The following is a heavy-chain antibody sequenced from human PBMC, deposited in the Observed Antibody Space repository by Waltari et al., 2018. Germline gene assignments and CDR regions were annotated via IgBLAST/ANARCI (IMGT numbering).Heavy chain of an antibody. J-gene: IGHJ4*02. CDR1: GGSISSGSYY. D-gene: IGHD4-17*01. CDR2: IYTSGST. V-gene: IGHV4-61*09. CDR3: ARDRGYGDYLGYYFDY. Sequence: QVQLQESGPGLVKPSQTLSLTCTVSGGSISSGSYYWSWIRQPAGKGLEWIGYIYTSGSTNYNPSLKSRVTISVDTSKNQCSRKLSSVTAADTAVYYCARDRGYGDYLGYYFDYWGRGTLVTVSS.